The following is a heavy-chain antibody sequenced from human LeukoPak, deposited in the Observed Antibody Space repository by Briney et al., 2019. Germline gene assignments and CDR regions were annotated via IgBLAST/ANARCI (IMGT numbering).Heavy chain of an antibody. CDR1: GGSISSSSYY. CDR2: INHSGST. CDR3: ARVMHKYQLTRRYNWFDP. V-gene: IGHV4-39*07. Sequence: SETLSLTCTVSGGSISSSSYYWGWIRQPPGKGLEWIGEINHSGSTNYNPSLKSQVTISVDTPKNQFSLKLSSVTAADTAVYYCARVMHKYQLTRRYNWFDPWGQGTLVTVSS. D-gene: IGHD2-2*01. J-gene: IGHJ5*02.